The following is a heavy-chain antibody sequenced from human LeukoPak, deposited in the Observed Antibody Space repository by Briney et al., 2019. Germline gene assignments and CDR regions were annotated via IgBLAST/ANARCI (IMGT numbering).Heavy chain of an antibody. CDR1: GGSISSSSYY. J-gene: IGHJ5*02. Sequence: PSETLSLTCTVSGGSISSSSYYWGWIRQPPGKGLEWIGSIYYSGSTYYNPSLKSRVTISVDTSKNQFSLKLSSVTAADTAVYYCARQGDIAAAGAPPWGQGTLVTVSS. V-gene: IGHV4-39*01. D-gene: IGHD6-13*01. CDR3: ARQGDIAAAGAPP. CDR2: IYYSGST.